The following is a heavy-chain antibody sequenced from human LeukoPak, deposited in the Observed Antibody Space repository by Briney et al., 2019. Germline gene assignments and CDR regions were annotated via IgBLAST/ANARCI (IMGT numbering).Heavy chain of an antibody. CDR1: GFTFDDYA. J-gene: IGHJ6*03. Sequence: PGGSLRLSCAASGFTFDDYAMHWVRQPPGKGLEWIGYIYTSGSTNYNPSLKSRVTISVDTSKNQFSLKLSSVTAADTAVYYCATRDGYNSFDYYYMDVWGKGTTVTVSS. V-gene: IGHV4-4*09. CDR3: ATRDGYNSFDYYYMDV. D-gene: IGHD5-24*01. CDR2: IYTSGST.